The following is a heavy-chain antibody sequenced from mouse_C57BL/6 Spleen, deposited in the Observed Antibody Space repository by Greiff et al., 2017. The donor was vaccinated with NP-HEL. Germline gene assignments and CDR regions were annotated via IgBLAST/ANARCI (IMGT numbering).Heavy chain of an antibody. J-gene: IGHJ3*01. D-gene: IGHD1-1*01. CDR2: IHPNSGST. Sequence: QLQQPGAELVKPGASVKLSCKASGYTFTSYWMHWVKQRPGQGLEWIGMIHPNSGSTNYNEKFKSKATLTVDKSSSTAYMQLSSLTSEDSAVYYCAREGDYYGSSPAWFAYWGQGTLVTVSA. V-gene: IGHV1-64*01. CDR3: AREGDYYGSSPAWFAY. CDR1: GYTFTSYW.